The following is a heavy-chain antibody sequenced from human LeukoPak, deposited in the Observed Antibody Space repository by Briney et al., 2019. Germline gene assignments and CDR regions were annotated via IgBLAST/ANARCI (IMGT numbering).Heavy chain of an antibody. D-gene: IGHD2-15*01. CDR2: ISGSGSTR. V-gene: IGHV3-48*03. CDR3: VRESDGSVLDY. J-gene: IGHJ4*02. Sequence: PGGSLRLSCVASGFTFSFYEMNWVRQAPGKGLEWVSYISGSGSTRYFADSVTGRFTISRDNAKNSLSLQMNSLTAEDTAVYYCVRESDGSVLDYWGQGTLVTVSS. CDR1: GFTFSFYE.